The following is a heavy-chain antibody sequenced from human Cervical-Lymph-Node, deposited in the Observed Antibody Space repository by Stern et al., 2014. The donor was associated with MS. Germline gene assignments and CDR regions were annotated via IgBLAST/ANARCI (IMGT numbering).Heavy chain of an antibody. D-gene: IGHD6-19*01. Sequence: VQLVASGPGLVKPSETLSLSCSVSGGSISPNYWSWVRQAPGKGLEWLGHVYPTGRTDYNPSLKTRVTISVDLAKNTFSLNLTSVTAADTAIYFCTRKGVAVRDAFDVWGQGTMAIVSS. CDR2: VYPTGRT. J-gene: IGHJ3*01. CDR3: TRKGVAVRDAFDV. V-gene: IGHV4-4*07. CDR1: GGSISPNY.